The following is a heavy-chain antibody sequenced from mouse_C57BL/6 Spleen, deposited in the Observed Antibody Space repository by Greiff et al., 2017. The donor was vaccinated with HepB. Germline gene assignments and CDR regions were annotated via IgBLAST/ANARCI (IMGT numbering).Heavy chain of an antibody. CDR2: IYPSDSET. CDR3: ARSSYGSSFAWFAY. CDR1: GYTFTSYW. V-gene: IGHV1-61*01. D-gene: IGHD1-1*01. J-gene: IGHJ3*01. Sequence: VQLQQPGAELVRPGSSVKLSCKASGYTFTSYWMDWVKQRPGQGLEWIGNIYPSDSETHYNQKFKDKATLTVDKSSSTAYMQLSSLTSEDSAVYYCARSSYGSSFAWFAYWGQGTLVTVSA.